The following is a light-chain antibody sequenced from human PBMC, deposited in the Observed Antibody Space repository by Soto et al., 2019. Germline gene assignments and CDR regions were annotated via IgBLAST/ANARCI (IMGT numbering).Light chain of an antibody. Sequence: QSALTQPASVSGSPGQSITISCTGTSSDIGAYNYVSWYQQHPGKAPKLMIYDVTKRPSGVSDRFSGSKSGNTASLTISGLQTEYEADYYCSSYTSSRPYVFGTGTKVTVL. CDR1: SSDIGAYNY. CDR3: SSYTSSRPYV. CDR2: DVT. J-gene: IGLJ1*01. V-gene: IGLV2-14*01.